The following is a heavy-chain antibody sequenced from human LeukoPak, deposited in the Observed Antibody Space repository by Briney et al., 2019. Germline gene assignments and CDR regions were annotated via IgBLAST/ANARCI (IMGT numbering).Heavy chain of an antibody. CDR3: VRDLGGRSGH. Sequence: GGSLRLSCAASGFTFSSNWMHWVRQAPGKGLVWVSRINEDGSTTNYADSVKGRSTIFRDNVKNTLYLQMNGLRAEDTAVYYCVRDLGGRSGHWGQGTLVTVSS. D-gene: IGHD1-26*01. J-gene: IGHJ4*02. V-gene: IGHV3-74*01. CDR1: GFTFSSNW. CDR2: INEDGSTT.